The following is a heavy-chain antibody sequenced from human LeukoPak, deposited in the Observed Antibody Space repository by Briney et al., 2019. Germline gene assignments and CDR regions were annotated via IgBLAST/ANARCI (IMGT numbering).Heavy chain of an antibody. D-gene: IGHD3-16*02. J-gene: IGHJ4*02. CDR1: GGSFSGYY. CDR3: ARNDYVWGSYRAFDY. Sequence: SETLSLTCAVYGGSFSGYYWSWIRQPPGKGLEWIWEINHSGSTNYNPSLKSRVTISVDTSKNQFSLKLSSVTAADTAVYYCARNDYVWGSYRAFDYWGQGTLVTVSS. V-gene: IGHV4-34*01. CDR2: INHSGST.